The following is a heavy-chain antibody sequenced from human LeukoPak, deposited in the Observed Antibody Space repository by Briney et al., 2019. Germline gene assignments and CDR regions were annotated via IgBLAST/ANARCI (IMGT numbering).Heavy chain of an antibody. D-gene: IGHD2-15*01. Sequence: SETLSLTCTVSGGSISSYYWSWIRQPPGKGLEWIGYIYYSGSTNYNPSLKSRVTISVDTSKNQFSLKLSSVTAADTAVYYCARESRVVTGGPDYWGQGTLVTVSS. CDR1: GGSISSYY. CDR2: IYYSGST. J-gene: IGHJ4*02. V-gene: IGHV4-59*01. CDR3: ARESRVVTGGPDY.